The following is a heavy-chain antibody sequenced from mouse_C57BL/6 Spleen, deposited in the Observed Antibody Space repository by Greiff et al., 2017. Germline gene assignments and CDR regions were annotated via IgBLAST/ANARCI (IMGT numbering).Heavy chain of an antibody. J-gene: IGHJ4*01. Sequence: EVQLQQSGPELVKPGASVKISCKASGYTFTDYYLNWVKQSHGKSLEWIGDINPNNGGTRYNQKFKGKATLTVDKSSSTAYMELRSLTSEDSAVYYCARSIYYEYAMAMDYWGQGTSVTVSA. CDR3: ARSIYYEYAMAMDY. V-gene: IGHV1-26*01. CDR1: GYTFTDYY. CDR2: INPNNGGT. D-gene: IGHD2-4*01.